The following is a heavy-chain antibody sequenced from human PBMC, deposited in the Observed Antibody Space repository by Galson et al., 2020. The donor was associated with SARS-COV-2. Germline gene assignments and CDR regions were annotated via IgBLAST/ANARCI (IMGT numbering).Heavy chain of an antibody. V-gene: IGHV4-34*01. CDR1: GGSFSGYH. J-gene: IGHJ4*02. Sequence: SQTLSLTCAVYGGSFSGYHWTWIRQPPGKGLEWIGEINHSGGTKYNPSLKSRVTISADTSKNQFSLKLTSVTAADTAVYYCARGRTDLSMIVVVITAASYYVDSWGQGNLVTVSS. D-gene: IGHD3-22*01. CDR3: ARGRTDLSMIVVVITAASYYVDS. CDR2: INHSGGT.